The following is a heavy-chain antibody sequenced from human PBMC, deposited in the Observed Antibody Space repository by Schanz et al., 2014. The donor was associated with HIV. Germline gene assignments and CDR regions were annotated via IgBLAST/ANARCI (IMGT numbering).Heavy chain of an antibody. V-gene: IGHV1-8*02. CDR3: ARQLAAAGTSVCDY. J-gene: IGHJ4*02. CDR2: MNPGSGNT. Sequence: QVWLVQSGAEVKKPGASVRVSCKASGYNFGNLDINWVRQATGQGLEWLGWMNPGSGNTGYAWKFQGRVTMTRDTSTRTAYMELSSLRSDDTAVYYCARQLAAAGTSVCDYWGQGTLVTVSS. CDR1: GYNFGNLD. D-gene: IGHD6-13*01.